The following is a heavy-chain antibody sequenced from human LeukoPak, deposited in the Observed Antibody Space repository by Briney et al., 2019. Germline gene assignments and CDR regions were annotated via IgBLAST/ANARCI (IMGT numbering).Heavy chain of an antibody. Sequence: LAGGSLRLSCAASGFTFSSYAMTWVRQAPGKGLEWVSSISVNGGTTYYADSVKGRFTISRDSSKNTLYLQMNSLRAEDTAVYYCVSFYETYWGRGTLVTVSS. CDR1: GFTFSSYA. D-gene: IGHD2-2*01. V-gene: IGHV3-23*01. CDR3: VSFYETY. CDR2: ISVNGGTT. J-gene: IGHJ4*02.